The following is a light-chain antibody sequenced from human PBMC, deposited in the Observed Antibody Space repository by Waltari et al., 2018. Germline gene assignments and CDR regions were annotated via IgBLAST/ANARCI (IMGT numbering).Light chain of an antibody. J-gene: IGLJ1*01. CDR2: IDS. V-gene: IGLV3-21*04. Sequence: YVVTQPPSVSLAPGETATIACRGDNIGHKSVHWYQQKPGQAPVLVMFIDSFRPLGIPERLSGYSSGNLATLPITRVEAGDAGDYYCQVWDSSRDQYVFGGGTAVTVL. CDR1: NIGHKS. CDR3: QVWDSSRDQYV.